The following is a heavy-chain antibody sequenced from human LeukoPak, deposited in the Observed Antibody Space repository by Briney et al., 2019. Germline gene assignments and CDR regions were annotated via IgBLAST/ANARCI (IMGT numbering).Heavy chain of an antibody. CDR2: IKYDGSAT. D-gene: IGHD3-3*01. CDR1: GFTFSNYW. Sequence: GGSLRLSCAASGFTFSNYWMHWIRQVPGKGLVWVSHIKYDGSATDYADSVKGRFTISRDNAKNTLYLQMNSLRAEDTAVYYCVSGSLQSGYNFDYWGQGALVTVSS. CDR3: VSGSLQSGYNFDY. V-gene: IGHV3-74*01. J-gene: IGHJ4*02.